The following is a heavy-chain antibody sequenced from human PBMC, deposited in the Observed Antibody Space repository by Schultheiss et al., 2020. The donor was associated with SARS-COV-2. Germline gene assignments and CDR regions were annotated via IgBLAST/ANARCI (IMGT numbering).Heavy chain of an antibody. J-gene: IGHJ2*01. Sequence: SETLSLTCTVSGGSISNNSYYWTWIRQPPGKGLEWIGEINHRGSTNYHPPLKSRITTSVDTSKNQFSLKLSSVTAADTAVYYCARRTISGWYFDLWGRGTLVTVSS. CDR3: ARRTISGWYFDL. D-gene: IGHD3-3*01. CDR1: GGSISNNSYY. V-gene: IGHV4-39*07. CDR2: INHRGST.